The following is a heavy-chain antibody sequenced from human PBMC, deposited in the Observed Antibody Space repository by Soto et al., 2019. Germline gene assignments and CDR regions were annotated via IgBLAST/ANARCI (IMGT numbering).Heavy chain of an antibody. V-gene: IGHV3-20*04. CDR3: VRGASLNFDY. J-gene: IGHJ4*02. Sequence: VQLVESGGGVLRPGGSLRLSCAASGFTFDDCGMSWARQAPGKGLEWVSGVNWNGGSTGYADSVKGRFTISRDNAKNSLYLQMNSLRAEDTAFYYCVRGASLNFDYWGQGTLVTVSS. D-gene: IGHD1-26*01. CDR1: GFTFDDCG. CDR2: VNWNGGST.